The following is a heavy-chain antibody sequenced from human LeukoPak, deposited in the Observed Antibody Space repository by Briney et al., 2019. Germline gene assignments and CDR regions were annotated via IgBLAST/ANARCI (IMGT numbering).Heavy chain of an antibody. CDR2: INPNSGGT. J-gene: IGHJ4*02. V-gene: IGHV1-2*02. CDR1: GYTFTGYY. D-gene: IGHD5-18*01. Sequence: ASVKVSCKASGYTFTGYYMHWVRQAPGQGREWMGWINPNSGGTNYAQKFQGRVTMTRDTSISTAYMELSRLRSDDTAVYYCARDQGVEIQLWTYWGQGTLVTVSS. CDR3: ARDQGVEIQLWTY.